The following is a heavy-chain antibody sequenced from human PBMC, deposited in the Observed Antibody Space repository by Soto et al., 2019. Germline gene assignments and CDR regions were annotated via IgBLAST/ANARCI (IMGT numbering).Heavy chain of an antibody. CDR3: AKHYGGNPGRYVNF. D-gene: IGHD4-17*01. CDR2: ISDSGVSA. V-gene: IGHV3-23*01. Sequence: GGSLRLSCAASGFTFSNYGMSWVRQAPGKGLEWVSIISDSGVSAYYADSVKGRFTISRDNSKNTLFLQMNSLRADDTAVYYCAKHYGGNPGRYVNFWGQGTMVTGS. J-gene: IGHJ4*02. CDR1: GFTFSNYG.